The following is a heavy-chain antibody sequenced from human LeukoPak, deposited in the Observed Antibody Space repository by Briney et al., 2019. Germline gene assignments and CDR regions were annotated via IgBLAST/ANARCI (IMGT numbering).Heavy chain of an antibody. CDR1: GFTFRSYG. V-gene: IGHV3-30*02. CDR2: IRCDGSNK. J-gene: IGHJ6*03. CDR3: AKDSYYYYIDV. Sequence: YPGGSLRLSCAASGFTFRSYGMHWVRQAPGKGLEWVTFIRCDGSNKYYTDSVKGRFTISRDNSKNTLYLQMNSLRTEDTAVYYCAKDSYYYYIDVWGKGTTVTVSS.